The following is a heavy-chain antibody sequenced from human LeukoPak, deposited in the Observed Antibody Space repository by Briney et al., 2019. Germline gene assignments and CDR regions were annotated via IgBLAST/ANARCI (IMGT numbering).Heavy chain of an antibody. CDR2: ISSSSSYI. Sequence: GGSLRLSCAASGFTFSSYSMNWVRQAPGKGLEWVSSISSSSSYIYYADSVEGRFTISRDNAKNSLYLQMNSLRAEDTAVYYCASSLGAPHDYWGQGTLVTVSS. D-gene: IGHD1-26*01. CDR1: GFTFSSYS. CDR3: ASSLGAPHDY. J-gene: IGHJ4*02. V-gene: IGHV3-21*01.